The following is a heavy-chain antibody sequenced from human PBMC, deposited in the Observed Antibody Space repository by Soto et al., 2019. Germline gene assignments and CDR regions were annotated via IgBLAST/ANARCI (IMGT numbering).Heavy chain of an antibody. V-gene: IGHV4-59*01. CDR1: GGSISGYY. Sequence: SETLSLTCTVSGGSISGYYWSWFRQPPGQGLEWIGHIYYSGTTYYNPSLKSRVSISVDTSKNQFSLKVTSVTAADTAVYYCARRTGHYPGWFVSWGQGTLVTLSS. J-gene: IGHJ5*01. CDR3: ARRTGHYPGWFVS. D-gene: IGHD3-10*01. CDR2: IYYSGTT.